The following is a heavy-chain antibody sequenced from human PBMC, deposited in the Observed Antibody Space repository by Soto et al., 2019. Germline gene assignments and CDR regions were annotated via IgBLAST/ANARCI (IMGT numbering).Heavy chain of an antibody. V-gene: IGHV3-23*01. CDR1: GFTFNIYA. Sequence: GGSLRLSCAASGFTFNIYAMTWVRQAPGKGLEWVSTTGATGRTTYYSDSVRGRFTVSRDNSKNTLDLQMSNLRAEDTAVYYCATVHNTSRSFDYWGQGTLVTVSS. D-gene: IGHD1-20*01. CDR3: ATVHNTSRSFDY. CDR2: TGATGRTT. J-gene: IGHJ4*02.